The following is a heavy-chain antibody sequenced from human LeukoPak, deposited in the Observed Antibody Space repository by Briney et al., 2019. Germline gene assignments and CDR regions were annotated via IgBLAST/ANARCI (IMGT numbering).Heavy chain of an antibody. CDR2: INHSGST. J-gene: IGHJ6*03. V-gene: IGHV4-34*01. CDR1: GGSFSGYY. CDR3: ARAISSGWLPGYYYYMDV. Sequence: SETLSLTCAVYGGSFSGYYGSWIRQPPGKGLERIGEINHSGSTNYNPSLKSRVTISVDTSKNQFSLQLNSVTPEDTAVYYCARAISSGWLPGYYYYMDVWGKGTTVTVSS. D-gene: IGHD6-19*01.